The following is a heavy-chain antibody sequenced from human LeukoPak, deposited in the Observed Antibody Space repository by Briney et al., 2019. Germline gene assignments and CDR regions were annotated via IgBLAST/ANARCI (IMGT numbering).Heavy chain of an antibody. CDR2: MSPVSGIG. D-gene: IGHD2-2*01. V-gene: IGHV1-8*01. CDR1: GYIFNNFD. Sequence: ASVKVSCKASGYIFNNFDINWVRQAPGQGLEWMGWMSPVSGIGGSAQRLQGRVTLTRDTSISTAYMEVSNLRSDDTAFYYCARAPMGTAALYWGQGTLVTVSS. J-gene: IGHJ4*02. CDR3: ARAPMGTAALY.